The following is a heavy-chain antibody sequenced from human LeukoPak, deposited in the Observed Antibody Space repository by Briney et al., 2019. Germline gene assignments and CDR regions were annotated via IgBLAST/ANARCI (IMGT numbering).Heavy chain of an antibody. CDR2: IYYSGST. D-gene: IGHD6-6*01. Sequence: SETLSLTCTVSGGSINSSSYYWGWIRQPPGKGLEWIGSIYYSGSTYYNPSLKSRVTISVDTSKNQFSLKLSSVTAADTAVYYCASFEYSSSALYWGQGTLVTVSS. CDR1: GGSINSSSYY. J-gene: IGHJ4*02. CDR3: ASFEYSSSALY. V-gene: IGHV4-39*01.